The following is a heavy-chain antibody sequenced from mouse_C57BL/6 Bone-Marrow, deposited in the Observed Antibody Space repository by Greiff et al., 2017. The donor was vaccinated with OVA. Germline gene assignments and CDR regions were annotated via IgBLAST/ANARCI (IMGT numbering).Heavy chain of an antibody. Sequence: EVQLQQSVAELVRPGASVKLSCTASGFYIKNTYMHWVKQRPEQGLEWIGRIYHAHGNTKYAPKFQGKATINSDTSSNTAYLQLSSLAAEDTASYYCARGESFYYYAMDYWGQGTSVTVSS. J-gene: IGHJ4*01. V-gene: IGHV14-3*01. CDR1: GFYIKNTY. CDR2: IYHAHGNT. CDR3: ARGESFYYYAMDY.